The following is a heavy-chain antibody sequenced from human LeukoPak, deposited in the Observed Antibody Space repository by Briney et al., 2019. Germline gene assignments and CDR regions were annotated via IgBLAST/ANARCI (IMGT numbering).Heavy chain of an antibody. CDR2: TYYRSKWYN. CDR1: GDSVSSNRAS. J-gene: IGHJ4*02. CDR3: SRSDGASDFDY. Sequence: SQTLSLTCAISGDSVSSNRASWAWIRQSPSRGLEWLGRTYYRSKWYNDYAVSLKSRISINPDTSKNQFSLQLNSVTPEDTAVYYCSRSDGASDFDYWGQGTLVTVSS. D-gene: IGHD5-24*01. V-gene: IGHV6-1*01.